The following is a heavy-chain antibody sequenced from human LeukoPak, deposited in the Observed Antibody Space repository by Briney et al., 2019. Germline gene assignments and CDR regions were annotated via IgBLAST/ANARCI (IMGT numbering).Heavy chain of an antibody. D-gene: IGHD4-17*01. J-gene: IGHJ4*02. V-gene: IGHV1-69*05. CDR3: ARDDYGDQQDY. CDR1: GGTFSSYA. Sequence: SVKVSCKASGGTFSSYAISWVRQAPGQGLEWMGRIIPIFGTANYAQKFQGRVTITTDESTSTAYMGLSSLRSEDTAVYYCARDDYGDQQDYWGQGTLVTVSS. CDR2: IIPIFGTA.